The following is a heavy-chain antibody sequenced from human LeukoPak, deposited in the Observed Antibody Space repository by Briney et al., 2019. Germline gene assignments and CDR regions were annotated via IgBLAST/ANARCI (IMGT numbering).Heavy chain of an antibody. CDR2: ISGSGGST. J-gene: IGHJ4*02. Sequence: PGGSLRLSCAASGFTYSSYDMSWVRQAPGKGLEWVSVISGSGGSTYYADSVKGRFTISRDNSKNTLYLQMNSLRAEDTAVYYCAKGLDIAAVGPSDHWGQGTLVTVSS. V-gene: IGHV3-23*01. D-gene: IGHD6-13*01. CDR3: AKGLDIAAVGPSDH. CDR1: GFTYSSYD.